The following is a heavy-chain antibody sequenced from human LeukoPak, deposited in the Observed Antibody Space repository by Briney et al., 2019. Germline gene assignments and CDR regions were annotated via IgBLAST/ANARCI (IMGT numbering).Heavy chain of an antibody. D-gene: IGHD1-26*01. CDR2: INPTGGVT. V-gene: IGHV1-2*02. CDR3: ATYRIVGAYYFDY. J-gene: IGHJ4*02. Sequence: ASVKVSCKASGYTFTGYYIHWVRQAPGQGPEWMGWINPTGGVTHYAQQFQGRVTMTRDTSISTAYMELSRLRSDDTAVYHCATYRIVGAYYFDYWGQGTLVTVSS. CDR1: GYTFTGYY.